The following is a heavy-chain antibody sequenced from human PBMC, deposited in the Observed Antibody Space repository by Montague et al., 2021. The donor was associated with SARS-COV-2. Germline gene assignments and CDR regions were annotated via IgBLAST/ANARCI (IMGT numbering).Heavy chain of an antibody. CDR1: GGSFSGYY. J-gene: IGHJ4*02. CDR3: ARGARQGYGFRLGSFDS. Sequence: SETLSLTCAVYGGSFSGYYWNCIRQPPGKGLEWIGEINHSGSTNYNPSLKSRVTMSVDTSKNQFSLKLSSVTAADTAVYYCARGARQGYGFRLGSFDSWGQGTLVTVSS. CDR2: INHSGST. D-gene: IGHD3-10*01. V-gene: IGHV4-34*01.